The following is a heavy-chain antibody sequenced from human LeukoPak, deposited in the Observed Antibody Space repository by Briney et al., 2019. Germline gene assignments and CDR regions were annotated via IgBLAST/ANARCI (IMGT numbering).Heavy chain of an antibody. V-gene: IGHV1-2*02. Sequence: GASVKVSCKASGYTFTGYYMHWVRQAPGQGLEWMGWINPNSGGTNYAQKFQGRVTMTRDTSISTAYMELSRLRSDDTAVYYCARGGVVIAAAGIGGWFDPWGQGTLVTVSS. CDR1: GYTFTGYY. CDR3: ARGGVVIAAAGIGGWFDP. J-gene: IGHJ5*02. CDR2: INPNSGGT. D-gene: IGHD6-13*01.